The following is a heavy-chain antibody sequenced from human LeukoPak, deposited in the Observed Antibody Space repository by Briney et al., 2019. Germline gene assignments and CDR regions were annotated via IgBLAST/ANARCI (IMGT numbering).Heavy chain of an antibody. J-gene: IGHJ3*02. D-gene: IGHD1-26*01. Sequence: GGSLRLSCAASGFTFSDYYMSWIRQAPGKGLEWVSYISSSGSTIYYADSVKGRITISRDNAKNTLHLQMNSLRAEDTAVYYCAKVRWELPRGAFDIWGQGTMVTVSS. CDR2: ISSSGSTI. CDR3: AKVRWELPRGAFDI. V-gene: IGHV3-11*01. CDR1: GFTFSDYY.